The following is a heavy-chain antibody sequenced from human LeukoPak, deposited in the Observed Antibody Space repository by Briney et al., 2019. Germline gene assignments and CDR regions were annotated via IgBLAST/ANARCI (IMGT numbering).Heavy chain of an antibody. CDR1: GLTFGNYG. CDR3: AKDWIVGAPTIFDY. J-gene: IGHJ4*02. Sequence: GGSLRLSCVASGLTFGNYGMNWVRQAPGKGLEWVSSIGGSGSTTYYADSVKGRFTISRDNSKNTLYLQMNSLRAEDTAVYYCAKDWIVGAPTIFDYWGQGTLVTVSS. CDR2: IGGSGSTT. D-gene: IGHD1-26*01. V-gene: IGHV3-23*01.